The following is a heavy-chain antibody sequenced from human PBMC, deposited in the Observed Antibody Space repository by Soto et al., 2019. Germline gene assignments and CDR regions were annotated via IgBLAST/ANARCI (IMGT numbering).Heavy chain of an antibody. D-gene: IGHD1-1*01. CDR2: IYYSGST. Sequence: QLQLQESGPGLVKPSETLSLTCTVSGDSISSNTYYWGWIRQPTWKGLKWIGTIYYSGSTYYNQSRKSRVAISVDTSKNQFSLKLSSVTAADTAVYYCARRDNWSDSHFDYWGRGTLVTVSS. CDR1: GDSISSNTYY. J-gene: IGHJ4*02. V-gene: IGHV4-39*01. CDR3: ARRDNWSDSHFDY.